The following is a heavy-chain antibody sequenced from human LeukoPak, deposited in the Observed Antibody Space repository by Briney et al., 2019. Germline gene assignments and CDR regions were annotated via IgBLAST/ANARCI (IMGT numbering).Heavy chain of an antibody. CDR1: GFPFTSYA. Sequence: GGSLRLSCAASGFPFTSYAMSWVRQAPGKGLEWVSAISGSGGSTYYADSVKGRFTISRDNSKNTLYLQMNSLRAEDTAVYYCAKLCGGDDWYFDLWGRGTLVTVSS. CDR2: ISGSGGST. V-gene: IGHV3-23*01. J-gene: IGHJ2*01. CDR3: AKLCGGDDWYFDL. D-gene: IGHD2-21*02.